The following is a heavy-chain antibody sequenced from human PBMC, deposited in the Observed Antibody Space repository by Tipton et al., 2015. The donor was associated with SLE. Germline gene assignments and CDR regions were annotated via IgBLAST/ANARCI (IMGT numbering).Heavy chain of an antibody. CDR1: GGSISTYH. Sequence: LRLSCTVSGGSISTYHWSWIRQPPGKGLEWIGEINQSGSTNYNPSLKSRVTISRDTSEKQVSLKLTSVTAADTAVYYCARYLDWNYTFIDFWGQGSLVTVSS. V-gene: IGHV4-34*01. CDR2: INQSGST. CDR3: ARYLDWNYTFIDF. J-gene: IGHJ4*02. D-gene: IGHD1-7*01.